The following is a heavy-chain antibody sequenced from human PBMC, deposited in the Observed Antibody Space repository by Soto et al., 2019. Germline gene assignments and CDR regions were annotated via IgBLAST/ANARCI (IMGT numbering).Heavy chain of an antibody. CDR2: INHSGST. CDR3: ARDLSGYYYGMGV. CDR1: GGSFSGYF. Sequence: ETLSLTCVDYGGSFSGYFWNWVRQPPGKGLEWIGEINHSGSTKYNPSLKSRVTLSVDTSKNQFSLSVFSVTAADTAVYYCARDLSGYYYGMGVWGQGTTVTGSS. J-gene: IGHJ6*02. V-gene: IGHV4-34*01.